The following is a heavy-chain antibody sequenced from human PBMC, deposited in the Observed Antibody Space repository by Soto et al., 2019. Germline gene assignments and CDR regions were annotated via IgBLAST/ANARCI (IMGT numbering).Heavy chain of an antibody. Sequence: PSKTLSVTCTVSVGSSSSSSYYWVWIRHPPGKGLEWIGSISYSGSTYYNPSLKSRVTISVDTSKNQFSLKLSSVTAADTAVYYCARHLGGYYYYGMDVWGQGTTVTVSS. CDR1: VGSSSSSSYY. D-gene: IGHD3-10*01. V-gene: IGHV4-39*01. CDR2: ISYSGST. CDR3: ARHLGGYYYYGMDV. J-gene: IGHJ6*02.